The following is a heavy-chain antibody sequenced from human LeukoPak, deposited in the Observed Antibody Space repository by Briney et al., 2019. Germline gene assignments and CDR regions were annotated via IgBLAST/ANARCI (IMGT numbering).Heavy chain of an antibody. V-gene: IGHV3-33*01. Sequence: GGSLRLSCAASGFTFSSYGMHWVRQAPGKGLEWVAVIWYDGSNKYYADSVKGRFTISRDNSKNTLYLQMNSLRAEDTAVYYCARDRRSRPVDYRGQGTLVIVSS. CDR3: ARDRRSRPVDY. D-gene: IGHD6-6*01. J-gene: IGHJ4*02. CDR1: GFTFSSYG. CDR2: IWYDGSNK.